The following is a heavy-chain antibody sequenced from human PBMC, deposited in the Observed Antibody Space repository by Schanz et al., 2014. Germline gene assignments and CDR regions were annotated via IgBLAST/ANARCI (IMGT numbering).Heavy chain of an antibody. CDR1: GNTLSAYY. CDR2: IDPNSGGT. V-gene: IGHV1-2*02. CDR3: ARDRGHVEQLVLEWYYAMDV. J-gene: IGHJ6*02. D-gene: IGHD6-6*01. Sequence: QVQLVQSGADVKKPGASVKVSCKASGNTLSAYYIHWIRQAPGQGLEWMGWIDPNSGGTNYAQKFQGRVTMTSDTSITTVYMELTSLRSEDAAVYYCARDRGHVEQLVLEWYYAMDVWGQGTTVAVSS.